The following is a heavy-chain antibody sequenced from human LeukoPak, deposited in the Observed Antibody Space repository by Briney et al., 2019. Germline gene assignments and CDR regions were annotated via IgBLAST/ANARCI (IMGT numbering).Heavy chain of an antibody. CDR2: ISYDGSNK. Sequence: GGSLRLSCAASGFTFSTYSMHWVRQAPGKGLEWVAVISYDGSNKYYADSVKGRFTISRDNSKNTLYLQMNSLRAEDTAVYYCASPAAGTEYYYYGMDVWGQGTTVTVSS. J-gene: IGHJ6*02. D-gene: IGHD6-13*01. CDR1: GFTFSTYS. CDR3: ASPAAGTEYYYYGMDV. V-gene: IGHV3-30*03.